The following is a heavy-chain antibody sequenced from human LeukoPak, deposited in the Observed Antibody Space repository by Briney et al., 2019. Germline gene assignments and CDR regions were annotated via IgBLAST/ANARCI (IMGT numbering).Heavy chain of an antibody. V-gene: IGHV3-48*03. J-gene: IGHJ4*02. CDR3: VRDSDRRSDY. D-gene: IGHD3-22*01. CDR2: ISGGNNAI. CDR1: GFTFTKYE. Sequence: GGSLRLSCAASGFTFTKYEMNWVRQAPGKGLEWISYISGGNNAIYYADSVKGRFTISRDSAKNSLYLQMNSLRAEDTAVYYCVRDSDRRSDYWGQGTLVTVSS.